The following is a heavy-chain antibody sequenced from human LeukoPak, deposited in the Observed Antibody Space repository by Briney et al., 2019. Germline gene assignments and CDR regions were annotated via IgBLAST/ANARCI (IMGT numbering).Heavy chain of an antibody. J-gene: IGHJ4*02. CDR1: GGTFSSYT. Sequence: SVKVSCKASGGTFSSYTISWVRQAPGQGLEWMGRIIPIFGTANYAQKFQGRVTITTDESTSTAYMELSSLRSEDTAVYYCARDRDYYDSSGPSVYWGQGTLVTVSS. CDR2: IIPIFGTA. CDR3: ARDRDYYDSSGPSVY. V-gene: IGHV1-69*05. D-gene: IGHD3-22*01.